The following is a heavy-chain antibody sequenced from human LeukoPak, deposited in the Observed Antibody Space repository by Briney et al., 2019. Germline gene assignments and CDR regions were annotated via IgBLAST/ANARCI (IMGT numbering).Heavy chain of an antibody. CDR2: IIPIFGTA. Sequence: SVKVSCKASGGTFSSYAISWVRQAPGQGLEWMGGIIPIFGTANYAQEFQGRVTITADESTSTAYMELSSLRSEDTAVYYCARFGDMKYCSGGSCYGTYNWFDPWGQGTLVTVSS. CDR3: ARFGDMKYCSGGSCYGTYNWFDP. V-gene: IGHV1-69*13. J-gene: IGHJ5*02. D-gene: IGHD2-15*01. CDR1: GGTFSSYA.